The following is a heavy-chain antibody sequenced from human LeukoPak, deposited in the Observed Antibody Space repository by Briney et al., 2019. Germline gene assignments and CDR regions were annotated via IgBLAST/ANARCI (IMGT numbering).Heavy chain of an antibody. Sequence: GESLKISCKASGYSFASYWIGWVRQTSGKGLEWMAIIHPNDASTIYSPSFQGQVTISADRSITTAYLQWNTLQASDTAIYYCARHNNWAFDXXDXGTXLTVFS. D-gene: IGHD1-20*01. CDR3: ARHNNWAFDX. V-gene: IGHV5-51*01. J-gene: IGHJ4*02. CDR2: IHPNDAST. CDR1: GYSFASYW.